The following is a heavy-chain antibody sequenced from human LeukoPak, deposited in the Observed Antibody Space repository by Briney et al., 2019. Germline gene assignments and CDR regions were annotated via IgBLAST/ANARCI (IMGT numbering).Heavy chain of an antibody. CDR3: AKAYVAVTAHDAFDI. Sequence: GGSLRLSCAASGFTFSSYGMHWVRQAPGKGLEWVAVISYDGSNKYYADSVKGRFTISRDNSKNTLYLQMNSLRAEDTAVYYCAKAYVAVTAHDAFDIWGQGTMVTVSS. V-gene: IGHV3-30*18. J-gene: IGHJ3*02. CDR1: GFTFSSYG. CDR2: ISYDGSNK. D-gene: IGHD2-21*02.